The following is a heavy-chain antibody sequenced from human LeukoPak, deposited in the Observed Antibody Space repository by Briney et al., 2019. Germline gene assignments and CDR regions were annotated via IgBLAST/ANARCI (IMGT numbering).Heavy chain of an antibody. V-gene: IGHV4-59*01. CDR1: GGSISSYY. J-gene: IGHJ4*02. D-gene: IGHD3-9*01. CDR3: ARGYFDWLPDY. Sequence: PSETLSLTCTVSGGSISSYYWSWIRQPPGKGLEWIGYIYYSGSTNYNPSLKSRVTISVDTSKNQLSLKLSSVTAADTAVYYCARGYFDWLPDYWGQGTLVTVSS. CDR2: IYYSGST.